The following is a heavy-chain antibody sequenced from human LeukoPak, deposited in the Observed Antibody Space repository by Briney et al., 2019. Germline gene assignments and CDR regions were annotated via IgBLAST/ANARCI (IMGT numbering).Heavy chain of an antibody. J-gene: IGHJ4*02. CDR1: GFTFSGFS. CDR3: ARAGSHWHYVY. CDR2: IKQDGSER. V-gene: IGHV3-7*01. D-gene: IGHD3-10*01. Sequence: GGSLRLSCAASGFTFSGFSMSWVRQSPTKGLGWVANIKQDGSERYYVDSVKGRFTISRDNAKNSLSLQMNNLRVEDTAVYYCARAGSHWHYVYWGQGTVVTVSS.